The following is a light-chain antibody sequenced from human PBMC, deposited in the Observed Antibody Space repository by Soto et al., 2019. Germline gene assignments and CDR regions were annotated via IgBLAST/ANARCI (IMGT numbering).Light chain of an antibody. CDR2: KAS. CDR1: QSISTW. Sequence: DIQVTQSPSTLSASVGDRVTITCRASQSISTWLAWYQQKPGKAPRLLIYKASSLQSGVPSRFSGSGSGTEFTLTIRSLQADDLATYYCQQYHSTSTTFGQGTKLEIK. J-gene: IGKJ1*01. V-gene: IGKV1-5*03. CDR3: QQYHSTSTT.